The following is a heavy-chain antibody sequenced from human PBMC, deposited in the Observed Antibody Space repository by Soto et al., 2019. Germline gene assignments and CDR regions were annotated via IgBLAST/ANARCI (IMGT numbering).Heavy chain of an antibody. D-gene: IGHD3-10*01. J-gene: IGHJ4*02. Sequence: PSETLSLTCTVSGGSISSYYWSWIRQPPGKGLEWIGYIYYSGSTNYNPSLKSRVTISVDTSKNQFSLKLSSVTAADTAVYYCARAVWFGELLYFDYWGQGTQVTVSS. V-gene: IGHV4-59*01. CDR3: ARAVWFGELLYFDY. CDR1: GGSISSYY. CDR2: IYYSGST.